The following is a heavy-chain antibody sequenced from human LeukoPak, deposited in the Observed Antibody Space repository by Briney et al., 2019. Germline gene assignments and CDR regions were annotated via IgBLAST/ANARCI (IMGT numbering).Heavy chain of an antibody. V-gene: IGHV4-59*08. Sequence: PSETLSLTCTVSGGSISSYYWSWIRQPPGKGLEWIGYIYYSGSTSYNPSLKSRVTISVDTSKKQFSLKLSSVTAADTAVYYCARVPEYYDSSGTDAFDIWGQGTMVTVSS. CDR3: ARVPEYYDSSGTDAFDI. D-gene: IGHD3-22*01. CDR1: GGSISSYY. J-gene: IGHJ3*02. CDR2: IYYSGST.